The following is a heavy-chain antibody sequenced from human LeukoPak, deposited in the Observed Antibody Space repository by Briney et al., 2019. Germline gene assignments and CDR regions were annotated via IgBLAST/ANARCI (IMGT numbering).Heavy chain of an antibody. J-gene: IGHJ3*02. CDR1: GYTLTELS. CDR3: ASPTDLRDAFDI. CDR2: FDPEDGET. Sequence: GASVKVSCKVSGYTLTELSMHWVRQAPGKGLEWMGGFDPEDGETIYAQKFQGRVTMTEDTSTDTAYMELSSLRSEDTAVYYCASPTDLRDAFDIWGQGTMVTVSS. V-gene: IGHV1-24*01. D-gene: IGHD3-3*01.